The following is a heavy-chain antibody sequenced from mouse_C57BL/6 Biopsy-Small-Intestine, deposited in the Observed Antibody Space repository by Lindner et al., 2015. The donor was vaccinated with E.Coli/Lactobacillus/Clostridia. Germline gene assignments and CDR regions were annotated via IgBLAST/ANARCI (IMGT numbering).Heavy chain of an antibody. V-gene: IGHV2-6*03. CDR3: ARPSNWEGYAMDY. CDR1: GFPLTSYG. J-gene: IGHJ3*01. CDR2: IWSDGST. Sequence: VQLQESGPGLVAPSQSLSITCTVSGFPLTSYGVHWVRQPPGKGLEWLVVIWSDGSTTYNSALKSRLSISKDNSKSQVFLKMNSLQTDDTAMYYCARPSNWEGYAMDYWGQGTLVTVSA. D-gene: IGHD4-1*01.